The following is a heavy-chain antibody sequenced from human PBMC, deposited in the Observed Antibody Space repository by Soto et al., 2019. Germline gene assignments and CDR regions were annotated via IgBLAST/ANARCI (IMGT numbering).Heavy chain of an antibody. CDR1: GFTFSSYW. CDR2: INSDGSST. Sequence: PGGSLRLSCAASGFTFSSYWMHWVRQAPGKGLVWVSRINSDGSSTSYADSVKGRFTISRDNAKNTLYLQMNSLRAEDTAVYYYASYSGSYYFDYWGQGTLVTVSS. D-gene: IGHD1-26*01. CDR3: ASYSGSYYFDY. J-gene: IGHJ4*02. V-gene: IGHV3-74*01.